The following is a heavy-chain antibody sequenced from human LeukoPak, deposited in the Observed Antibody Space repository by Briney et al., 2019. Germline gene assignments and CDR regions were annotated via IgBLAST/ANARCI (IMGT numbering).Heavy chain of an antibody. V-gene: IGHV3-7*01. J-gene: IGHJ4*02. D-gene: IGHD6-13*01. Sequence: GGSLRLSCAASGFILRSYAMSWVRQAPGKGLEWVANIKQDGSEKYYVDSVKGRFTISRDNAKNSLYLQMNSLRAEDTAVYYCARDLAAAGTLTDYWGQGTLVTVSS. CDR1: GFILRSYA. CDR3: ARDLAAAGTLTDY. CDR2: IKQDGSEK.